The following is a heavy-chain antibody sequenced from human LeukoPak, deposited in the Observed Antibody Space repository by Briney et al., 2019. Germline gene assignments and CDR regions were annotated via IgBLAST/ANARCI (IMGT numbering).Heavy chain of an antibody. D-gene: IGHD3-22*01. CDR3: AKDTNYDSSGYSLIDAFDI. CDR2: IKPDGSEK. J-gene: IGHJ3*02. V-gene: IGHV3-7*03. CDR1: GFTFSSYW. Sequence: PGGSLRLSCAASGFTFSSYWMSWVRQAPGKGLEWVANIKPDGSEKNYVDSVKGRFTISRDNPNNALYLQMNSLRAEDTAVYYCAKDTNYDSSGYSLIDAFDIWGQGTMVTVSS.